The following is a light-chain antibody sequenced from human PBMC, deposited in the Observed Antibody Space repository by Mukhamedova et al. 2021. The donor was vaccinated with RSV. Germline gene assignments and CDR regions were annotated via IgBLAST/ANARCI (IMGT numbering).Light chain of an antibody. Sequence: WYQRRVHGKAPKLLIYDASNLETGVPSRFSGSGSGTDFTLKISRVEAEDVGVYYCMQALQTWTFGQGTKVEIK. J-gene: IGKJ1*01. V-gene: IGKV1-33*01. CDR2: DAS. CDR3: MQALQTWT.